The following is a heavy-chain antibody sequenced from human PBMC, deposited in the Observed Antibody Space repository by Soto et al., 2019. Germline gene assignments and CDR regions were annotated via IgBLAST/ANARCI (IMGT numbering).Heavy chain of an antibody. Sequence: SETLSLTCTVSGGSFSTYYCNWVRQSAAKGLEWIGRIYPSGSTTYNPSLKSRLTMSVDTSKNQFSLRLTSMTAADTAVYYCATGRSEVVPGAMDTWGQGTLVTVSS. CDR1: GGSFSTYY. D-gene: IGHD2-2*01. V-gene: IGHV4-4*07. CDR2: IYPSGST. CDR3: ATGRSEVVPGAMDT. J-gene: IGHJ5*02.